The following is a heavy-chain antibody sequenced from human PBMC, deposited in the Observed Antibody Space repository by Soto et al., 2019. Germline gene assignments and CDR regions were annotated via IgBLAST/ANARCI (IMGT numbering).Heavy chain of an antibody. CDR3: ARGRVDGGELDL. Sequence: EVQLLESGGGLVQPGGSLRLSCAASGFTFSSFAMSWVRQAPGKGLEWVSTSTSSGGTTYYGDSVKGRFTISRDKSKNTLYLQMNSLRAEDTAVYYCARGRVDGGELDLWGQGTLVTVSS. CDR2: STSSGGTT. D-gene: IGHD1-26*01. J-gene: IGHJ4*02. V-gene: IGHV3-23*01. CDR1: GFTFSSFA.